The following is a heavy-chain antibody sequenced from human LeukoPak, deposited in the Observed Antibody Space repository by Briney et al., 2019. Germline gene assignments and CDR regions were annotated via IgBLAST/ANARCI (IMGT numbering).Heavy chain of an antibody. D-gene: IGHD3-10*01. CDR3: ARVDFGGGWYYYGSGTPKSHWFDP. Sequence: SVKVSCKASGGTFSSYAISWVRQAPGQGLEWMGGIIPIFGTANYAQKFQGRVTITADESTSTAYMELSSLRSEDTAVYYCARVDFGGGWYYYGSGTPKSHWFDPWGQGTLVTVSS. V-gene: IGHV1-69*13. J-gene: IGHJ5*02. CDR2: IIPIFGTA. CDR1: GGTFSSYA.